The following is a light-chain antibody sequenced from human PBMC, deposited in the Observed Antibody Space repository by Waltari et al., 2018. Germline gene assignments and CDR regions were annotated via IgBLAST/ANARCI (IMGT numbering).Light chain of an antibody. Sequence: DVVMTQTPLSLSVTPGQPASISCKSSQTLLHSDGQTYLYWFLQKPGQSPQLIIYAVSSRVSGVSTKFSGSGSGTDFTLKISRVEAEDVGIYYCMQGLHLPRTFGQGTKVEMK. J-gene: IGKJ1*01. CDR3: MQGLHLPRT. CDR1: QTLLHSDGQTY. CDR2: AVS. V-gene: IGKV2-29*02.